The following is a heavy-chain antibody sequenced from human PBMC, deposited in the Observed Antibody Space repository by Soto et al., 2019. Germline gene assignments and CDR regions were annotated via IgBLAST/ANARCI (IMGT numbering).Heavy chain of an antibody. Sequence: EVQLVESGGGSVQPGGSLRLSCAASGFTFSTFSMNWVRQAPGRGLEWISYISGGGRPISYADSVKGRFAISRDNAKNSLYLQMDSLTDEDTSVYYCARDFGWAFDSWGQGTVVTVSA. V-gene: IGHV3-48*02. D-gene: IGHD6-19*01. CDR3: ARDFGWAFDS. CDR1: GFTFSTFS. CDR2: ISGGGRPI. J-gene: IGHJ4*02.